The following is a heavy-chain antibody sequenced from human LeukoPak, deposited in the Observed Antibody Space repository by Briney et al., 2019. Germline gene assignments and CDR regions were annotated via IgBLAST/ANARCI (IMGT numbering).Heavy chain of an antibody. CDR1: GDSINSAY. CDR3: ARRKGSGPNKDWFDL. V-gene: IGHV4-59*08. J-gene: IGHJ5*02. Sequence: SETLSLTCTVSGDSINSAYWSWGRQPPGRGLGWIGYMNYDGNGSNNPSLKSRVTMSVDTSTNQFTLKLSSVTAADTALYYCARRKGSGPNKDWFDLWGQGTLVTVSS. CDR2: MNYDGNG. D-gene: IGHD6-19*01.